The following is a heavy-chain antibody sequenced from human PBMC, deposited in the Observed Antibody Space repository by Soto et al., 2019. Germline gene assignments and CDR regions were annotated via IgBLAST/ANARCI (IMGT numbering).Heavy chain of an antibody. CDR1: GGSISSGDYY. CDR3: ARDAYYYDSSGYYPSYYGMDV. J-gene: IGHJ6*02. D-gene: IGHD3-22*01. Sequence: QVQLQESGPGLVKPSQTLSLTCTVSGGSISSGDYYWSWIRQPPGKGLEWIGYIYYSGSTYYNPSLKSRVTISVDTSKNQFSLKLSSVSAADTAVYYCARDAYYYDSSGYYPSYYGMDVWGQGTTVTVSS. CDR2: IYYSGST. V-gene: IGHV4-30-4*01.